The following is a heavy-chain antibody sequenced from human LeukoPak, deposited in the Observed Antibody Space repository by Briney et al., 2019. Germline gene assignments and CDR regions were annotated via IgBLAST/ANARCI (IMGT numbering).Heavy chain of an antibody. V-gene: IGHV4-59*08. CDR3: AVNLTRHTFDI. J-gene: IGHJ3*02. CDR2: IYYSGST. D-gene: IGHD1-1*01. CDR1: SGSISTYY. Sequence: SETLSLTCTVSSGSISTYYWSWLRQSPGKGLEWIGSIYYSGSTNYNPSLKSRVTISVDTSKNQFSLELSSVTAADTAVYYCAVNLTRHTFDIWGQGTMVTVSS.